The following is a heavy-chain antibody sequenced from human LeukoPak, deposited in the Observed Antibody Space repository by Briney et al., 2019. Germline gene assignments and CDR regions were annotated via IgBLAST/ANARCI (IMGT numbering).Heavy chain of an antibody. Sequence: SVKVSCKXSGGTFSSYAISWVRQAPGQGLERMGRIIPIFGTANYAQKFQGRVTITTDESTSTAYMELSSLRSEDTAVYYCARDVIAVAGTGYFDYWGQGTLVTVSS. CDR3: ARDVIAVAGTGYFDY. CDR2: IIPIFGTA. V-gene: IGHV1-69*05. J-gene: IGHJ4*02. D-gene: IGHD6-19*01. CDR1: GGTFSSYA.